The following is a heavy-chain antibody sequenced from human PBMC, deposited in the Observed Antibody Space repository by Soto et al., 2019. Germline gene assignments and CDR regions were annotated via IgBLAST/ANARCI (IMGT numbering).Heavy chain of an antibody. CDR1: GFTFSSYG. CDR3: ARESVGKLERRVRLSAFDI. CDR2: IWYDGSNK. J-gene: IGHJ3*02. Sequence: QVQLVESGGGVVQPGRSLRLSCAASGFTFSSYGMHWVRQAPGKGLEWVAVIWYDGSNKYYADSVKGRFTISRDNSKNTLYLQMNSLRAEATAVYYCARESVGKLERRVRLSAFDIWGQGTMVTVSS. D-gene: IGHD1-1*01. V-gene: IGHV3-33*01.